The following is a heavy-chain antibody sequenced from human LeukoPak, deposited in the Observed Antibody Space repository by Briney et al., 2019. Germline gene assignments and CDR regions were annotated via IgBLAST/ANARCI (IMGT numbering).Heavy chain of an antibody. V-gene: IGHV1/OR15-1*02. D-gene: IGHD1-26*01. CDR2: INPNSGGT. CDR3: AKDRTEVGPTNCNY. Sequence: ASVKVSCKASGYIFTDYYMHWVRQAPGQELGWMGRINPNSGGTNYAQKFQGRVTMTRDTSISTAYTELSSLRSEDTATYYCAKDRTEVGPTNCNYWGQGTLVTVSS. CDR1: GYIFTDYY. J-gene: IGHJ4*02.